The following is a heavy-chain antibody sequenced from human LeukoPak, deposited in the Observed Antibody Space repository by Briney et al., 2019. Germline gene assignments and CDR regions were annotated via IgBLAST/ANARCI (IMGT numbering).Heavy chain of an antibody. D-gene: IGHD4-17*01. J-gene: IGHJ4*02. CDR3: ARGDYDAFDY. V-gene: IGHV4-39*07. CDR2: IYYSGST. CDR1: GGSISSSSYY. Sequence: SETLSLTCTVSGGSISSSSYYWGWIRQPPGKGLEWIGSIYYSGSTYYNPSLKSRVTISVDTSKNQFSLKLSSVTAADTAVYYCARGDYDAFDYWGQGTLVTVSS.